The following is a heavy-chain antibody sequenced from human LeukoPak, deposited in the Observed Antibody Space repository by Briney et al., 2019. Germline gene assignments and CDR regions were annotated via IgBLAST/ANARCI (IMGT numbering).Heavy chain of an antibody. CDR2: ISYDGSNK. CDR1: GFTFSSYA. Sequence: GGSLRLSCAASGFTFSSYAMRWVRQAPGKGLEWVAVISYDGSNKYYADSVKGRFTISRDNSKNTLYLQMNSLRAEDTAVYYCARDGRVWFGELSGNWFDPWGQGTLVTVSS. J-gene: IGHJ5*02. V-gene: IGHV3-30-3*01. CDR3: ARDGRVWFGELSGNWFDP. D-gene: IGHD3-10*01.